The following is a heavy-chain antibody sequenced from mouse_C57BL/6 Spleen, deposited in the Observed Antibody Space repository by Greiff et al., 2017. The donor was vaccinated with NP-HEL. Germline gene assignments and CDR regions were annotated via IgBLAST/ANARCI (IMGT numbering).Heavy chain of an antibody. CDR2: IYPGSGST. CDR3: ARSITTVVATGYFDY. CDR1: GYTFTSYW. V-gene: IGHV1-55*01. D-gene: IGHD1-1*01. Sequence: QVQLQQPGAELVKPGASVKMSCKASGYTFTSYWITWVKQRPGQGLEWIGDIYPGSGSTNYNEKFKSKATLTVDTSSSTAYMQLSSLTSEDSAVYYGARSITTVVATGYFDYWGQGTTLTVSS. J-gene: IGHJ2*01.